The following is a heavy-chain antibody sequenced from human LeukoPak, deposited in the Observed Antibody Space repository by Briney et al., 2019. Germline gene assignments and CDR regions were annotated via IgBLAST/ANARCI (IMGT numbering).Heavy chain of an antibody. CDR2: FHYSGST. Sequence: PSETLSLTCTVSGGSLSSYYWNWIRQPPGEGLEWIGYFHYSGSTNYNPSLKSRVTISVDTSKNQFSLRLNSVTAADTAVFYCARESRDVETEGFDYWGQGTLVTVSS. D-gene: IGHD5-24*01. CDR3: ARESRDVETEGFDY. CDR1: GGSLSSYY. V-gene: IGHV4-59*01. J-gene: IGHJ4*02.